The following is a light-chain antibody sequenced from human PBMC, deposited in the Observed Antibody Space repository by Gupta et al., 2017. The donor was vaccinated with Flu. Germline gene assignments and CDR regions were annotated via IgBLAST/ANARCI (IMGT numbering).Light chain of an antibody. Sequence: QTVVTQAPSLSVSPGGTGTLTCGLSSGPVSSSHYITWYQQTPAQPPRLLIYNVRCRAAGAARRFSGSITGDTAALTITGAQEDEDFRYYCAQYLGSGVSLFGGGTTLTVL. CDR1: SGPVSSSHY. CDR3: AQYLGSGVSL. CDR2: NVR. V-gene: IGLV8-61*01. J-gene: IGLJ2*01.